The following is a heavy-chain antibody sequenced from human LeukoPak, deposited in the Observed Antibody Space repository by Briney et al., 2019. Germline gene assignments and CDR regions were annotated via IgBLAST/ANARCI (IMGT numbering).Heavy chain of an antibody. CDR3: AKSDFDWLLKSPFGY. CDR1: GFTFSSYA. V-gene: IGHV3-23*01. Sequence: GGSLRLSCAASGFTFSSYAKSWVRQAPGKGLEWVSAISGSGGSTYYADSVKGRFTISRDNSKNTLYLRMNSLRAEDTAVYYCAKSDFDWLLKSPFGYWGQGTLVTVSS. J-gene: IGHJ4*02. D-gene: IGHD3-9*01. CDR2: ISGSGGST.